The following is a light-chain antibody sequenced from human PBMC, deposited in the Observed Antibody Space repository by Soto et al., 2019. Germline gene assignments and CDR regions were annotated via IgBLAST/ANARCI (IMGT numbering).Light chain of an antibody. CDR1: RSNIGTSA. CDR2: RNH. CDR3: AAWDDSLRAVV. V-gene: IGLV1-44*01. J-gene: IGLJ2*01. Sequence: QAVLTQSPSASATPGQRVIISCSGSRSNIGTSAVNWYQQLPGTAPTLLIFRNHQRPSGVPDRFSGSKSGTSASLAISGPQSEDEADYYCAAWDDSLRAVVFGGGTKLTVL.